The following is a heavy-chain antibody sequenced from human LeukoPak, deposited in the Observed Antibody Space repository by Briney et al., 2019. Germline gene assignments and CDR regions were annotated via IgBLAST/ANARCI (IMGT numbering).Heavy chain of an antibody. J-gene: IGHJ5*02. CDR3: ARLPYSSGWYSWFDP. CDR2: IYYSGST. CDR1: GGSISSYY. D-gene: IGHD6-19*01. V-gene: IGHV4-59*04. Sequence: PSETLSLTCTVSGGSISSYYWSWLRQPPGKGLEWIGNIYYSGSTYYNPSLKSRVTISVDTSKNQFSLKLSSVTAADTAVYYCARLPYSSGWYSWFDPWGQGTLVTVSS.